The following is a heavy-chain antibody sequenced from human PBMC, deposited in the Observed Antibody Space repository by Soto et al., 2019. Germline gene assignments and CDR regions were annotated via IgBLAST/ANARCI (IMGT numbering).Heavy chain of an antibody. CDR1: GASISGDGYS. CDR2: IYYSGST. D-gene: IGHD4-17*01. Sequence: QVQLQESGPGLVKPSQTLSLTCTVSGASISGDGYSWSWICQQPGKGLQWIGYIYYSGSTYYTPSLKGRLTISADMSKNPFSIELTSVTAADTAIYYCARGPYGDPAPRLDPWGQGALVTVSS. V-gene: IGHV4-31*03. J-gene: IGHJ5*02. CDR3: ARGPYGDPAPRLDP.